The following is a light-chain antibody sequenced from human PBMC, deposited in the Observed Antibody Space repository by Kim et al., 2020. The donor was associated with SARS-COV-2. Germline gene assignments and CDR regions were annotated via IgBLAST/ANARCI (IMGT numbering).Light chain of an antibody. J-gene: IGKJ4*01. CDR1: QIISRW. V-gene: IGKV1-5*03. Sequence: ASGEEQATITCRASQIISRWLAWYQQKPGKAPNLLIYKASSLESGVPSRFSGSGSGTEFTLTISSLQPDDFATYYCQQYSTYSVPFGGGTKVDIK. CDR3: QQYSTYSVP. CDR2: KAS.